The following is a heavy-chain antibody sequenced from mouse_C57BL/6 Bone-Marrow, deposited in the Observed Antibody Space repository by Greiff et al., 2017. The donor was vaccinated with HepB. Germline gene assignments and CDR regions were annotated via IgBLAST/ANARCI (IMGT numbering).Heavy chain of an antibody. CDR1: GFTFSSYA. J-gene: IGHJ1*03. CDR3: ARDRNYYGSSPHWYFDV. D-gene: IGHD1-1*01. Sequence: EVQLVESGGGLVKPGGSLKLSCAASGFTFSSYAMSWVRQTPEKRLEWVATISDGGSYTYYPDNVKGRFTISRDNAKNNLYLQMSHLKSEDTAMYYCARDRNYYGSSPHWYFDVWGTGTTVTVSS. V-gene: IGHV5-4*01. CDR2: ISDGGSYT.